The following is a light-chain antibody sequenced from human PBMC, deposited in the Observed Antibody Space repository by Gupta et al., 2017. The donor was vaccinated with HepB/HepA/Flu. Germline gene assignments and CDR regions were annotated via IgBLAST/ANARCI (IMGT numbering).Light chain of an antibody. V-gene: IGLV1-47*01. CDR2: RNN. J-gene: IGLJ3*02. Sequence: QSVLTQPTSASGTPGQRVAISCSGSSSNIGSNYVYWYQQLPGTAPRLLIYRNNQRPSGVPDRFSGSKSGTSASLAISGLRSEDEVEYFCAAWDDRVSGWVFGGGTKLTVL. CDR3: AAWDDRVSGWV. CDR1: SSNIGSNY.